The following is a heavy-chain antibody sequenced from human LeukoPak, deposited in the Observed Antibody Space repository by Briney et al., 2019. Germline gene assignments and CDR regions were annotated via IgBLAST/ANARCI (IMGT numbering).Heavy chain of an antibody. Sequence: PGGSLRLSCAVSGFSFRIYGMHWVRQAPGEGLEWVAFIGSDGSKKYQADSVKGRFTISRDNSKNTLYLQMNSLRPEDTAVYYCTKDRTATADDDDYWGQGSLVTVSS. J-gene: IGHJ4*02. D-gene: IGHD1-7*01. CDR1: GFSFRIYG. CDR3: TKDRTATADDDDY. CDR2: IGSDGSKK. V-gene: IGHV3-30*02.